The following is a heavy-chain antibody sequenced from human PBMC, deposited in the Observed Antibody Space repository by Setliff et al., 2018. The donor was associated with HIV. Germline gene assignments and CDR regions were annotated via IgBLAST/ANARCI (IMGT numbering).Heavy chain of an antibody. Sequence: ASVKVSCKASGGTFSSYAISWVRQAPGQGLEWMGGIIPIFGTANYAQKFQGRVTITTDESTSTAYMELSSLRSEDTAVYYCAREVPATAIPGYYFDYWGQGTLVTVSS. CDR2: IIPIFGTA. D-gene: IGHD2-21*02. J-gene: IGHJ4*02. V-gene: IGHV1-69*05. CDR1: GGTFSSYA. CDR3: AREVPATAIPGYYFDY.